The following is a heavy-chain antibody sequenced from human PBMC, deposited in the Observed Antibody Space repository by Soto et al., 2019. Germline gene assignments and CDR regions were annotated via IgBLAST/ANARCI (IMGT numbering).Heavy chain of an antibody. CDR2: ISTHNGNT. CDR1: GGTFSSYG. J-gene: IGHJ5*02. V-gene: IGHV1-18*01. CDR3: VRDEISSAGLDP. Sequence: ASVKVSCKASGGTFSSYGISWVRQAPGQGLEWMGWISTHNGNTYYAQNLQGRVTMTSDTPTSTAYMELRSLRSDDTAFYYCVRDEISSAGLDPWGQGTLVTVSS.